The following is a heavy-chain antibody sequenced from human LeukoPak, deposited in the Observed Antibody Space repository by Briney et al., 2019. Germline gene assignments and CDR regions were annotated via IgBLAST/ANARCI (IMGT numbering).Heavy chain of an antibody. D-gene: IGHD2-21*02. CDR3: ARGGYGGDRIFDY. Sequence: SETLSLTCAVYGGSLSGYYWSWIRQPPGKGLEWIGEINHSGSTNYNPSLKSRVTISVDTSKNQFSLKLSSVTAADTAVYYCARGGYGGDRIFDYWGQGTLVTVSS. CDR1: GGSLSGYY. V-gene: IGHV4-34*01. J-gene: IGHJ4*02. CDR2: INHSGST.